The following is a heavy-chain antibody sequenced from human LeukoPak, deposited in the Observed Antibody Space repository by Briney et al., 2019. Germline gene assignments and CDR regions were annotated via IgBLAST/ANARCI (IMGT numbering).Heavy chain of an antibody. D-gene: IGHD3-22*01. Sequence: GASVKVSCKASGYTFTSYAMHWVRQAPGQRLEWMGWINAGNGNTKYSQKFQGRVTITRDTSASTAYMELSSLRSEDTAVYYCARDQGYYDSSGYYSYNWFDPWGQGTLVTVSS. J-gene: IGHJ5*02. CDR1: GYTFTSYA. CDR3: ARDQGYYDSSGYYSYNWFDP. V-gene: IGHV1-3*01. CDR2: INAGNGNT.